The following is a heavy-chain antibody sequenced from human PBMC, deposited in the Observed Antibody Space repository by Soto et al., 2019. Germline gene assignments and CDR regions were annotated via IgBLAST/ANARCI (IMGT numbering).Heavy chain of an antibody. J-gene: IGHJ3*02. Sequence: QVQLVQSGAEMREPGSSVKVSCKASGGTFSSSAINWLRQAPGQGPEWMGGIIPTFGTANYMEKFRGRVTITTDASKSTAYMEVSSLTSVATAIYFCARSGTAGHSGFDIWGQGTMVTVSS. CDR3: ARSGTAGHSGFDI. D-gene: IGHD6-19*01. CDR2: IIPTFGTA. CDR1: GGTFSSSA. V-gene: IGHV1-69*01.